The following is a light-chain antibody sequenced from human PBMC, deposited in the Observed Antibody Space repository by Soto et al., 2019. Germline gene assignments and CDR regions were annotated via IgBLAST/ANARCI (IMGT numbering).Light chain of an antibody. CDR2: DAS. Sequence: EIVLTQSPATLSLSPGERVTLSCRASQSVSSYLAWYQHKPGQAPRLLIYDASNRATGIPARFSGSGSGTDFTLTISSLEPEDFAVYYCQQRSNWPPLFTFGPGTKVDIK. V-gene: IGKV3-11*01. J-gene: IGKJ3*01. CDR1: QSVSSY. CDR3: QQRSNWPPLFT.